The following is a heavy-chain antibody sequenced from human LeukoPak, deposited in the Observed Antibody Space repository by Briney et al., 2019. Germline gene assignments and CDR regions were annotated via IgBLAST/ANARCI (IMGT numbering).Heavy chain of an antibody. CDR1: GGSINSSY. CDR2: IYNSGST. D-gene: IGHD3-10*02. J-gene: IGHJ5*02. V-gene: IGHV4-59*01. Sequence: SETLSLTCTVSGGSINSSYWSWIRQPPGKGLEWIGYIYNSGSTNYNPSLKSRVTISIDMSKNQFSLKLTSVTAADTAVYYCARDRLIFGCSGRADWFDPWGQGTLVTVSS. CDR3: ARDRLIFGCSGRADWFDP.